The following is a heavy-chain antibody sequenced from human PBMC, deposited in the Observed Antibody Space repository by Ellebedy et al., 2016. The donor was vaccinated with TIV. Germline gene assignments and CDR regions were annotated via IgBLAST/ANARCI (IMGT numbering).Heavy chain of an antibody. V-gene: IGHV3-30*03. D-gene: IGHD2-2*01. CDR1: GFTFSSYG. Sequence: GGSLRLXXAASGFTFSSYGMHWVRQAPGKGLEWVAVISYDGSNKYYADSVKGRFTISRDNSKNTLYLQMNSLRAEDTAAYYCASRREDIVVVPAQDDDAFDIWGQGTMVTVSS. CDR3: ASRREDIVVVPAQDDDAFDI. CDR2: ISYDGSNK. J-gene: IGHJ3*02.